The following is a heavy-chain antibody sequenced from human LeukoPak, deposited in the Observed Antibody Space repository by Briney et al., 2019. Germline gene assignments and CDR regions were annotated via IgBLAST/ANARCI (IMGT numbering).Heavy chain of an antibody. CDR3: ARHAFRPATDAFDI. J-gene: IGHJ3*02. CDR2: IYYSGST. CDR1: GGSISSYY. D-gene: IGHD2-2*01. Sequence: SETLSLTCTVSGGSISSYYWSWIRQPPGKGLEWIGYIYYSGSTNYNPSLKSRVTISVDTSKNQFSLKLSSVTAADTAVYYCARHAFRPATDAFDIWGQGTMVTVSS. V-gene: IGHV4-59*08.